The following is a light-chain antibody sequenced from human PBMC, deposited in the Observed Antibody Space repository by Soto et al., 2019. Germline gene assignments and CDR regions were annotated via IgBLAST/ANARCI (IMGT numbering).Light chain of an antibody. CDR2: EVN. J-gene: IGLJ2*01. CDR1: SSDVGNYKF. CDR3: CSYAGSTTLV. V-gene: IGLV2-23*02. Sequence: QSVLTQPASVSGSPGQSITISCNGTSSDVGNYKFVSWFQHHPGKAPKLMIYEVNRRPSGVSNRFSGSKSGNTASLTISGLQAEDEANYYCCSYAGSTTLVFGGGTKVTVL.